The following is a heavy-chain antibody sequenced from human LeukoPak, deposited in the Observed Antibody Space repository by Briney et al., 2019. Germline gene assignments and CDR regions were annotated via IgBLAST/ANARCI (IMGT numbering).Heavy chain of an antibody. CDR3: ARVIGTMVRGVSGFYFYQYMDV. V-gene: IGHV3-7*01. CDR1: GINPNSHW. CDR2: IKQDGTQK. J-gene: IGHJ6*03. D-gene: IGHD3-10*01. Sequence: GGSLRLSCAGSGINPNSHWMSWVRQAPGKGLEWVANIKQDGTQKYYVDSVKGRFTISRDSASKSLSLQMNSLRAEDTAVYYCARVIGTMVRGVSGFYFYQYMDVWGTGTTVIVSS.